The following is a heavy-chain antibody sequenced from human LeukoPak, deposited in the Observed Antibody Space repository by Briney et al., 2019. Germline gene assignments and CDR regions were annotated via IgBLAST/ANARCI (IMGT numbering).Heavy chain of an antibody. D-gene: IGHD5-18*01. Sequence: ASVKVSCKASGYTFTSYDINWVRQATGQGLEWMGWISAYNGNTNYAQKLQGRVTMTTDTSTSTAYMELRSLRSDDTAVYYCARRGTAMGDFDYWGQGTLVTVSS. CDR2: ISAYNGNT. V-gene: IGHV1-18*01. J-gene: IGHJ4*02. CDR1: GYTFTSYD. CDR3: ARRGTAMGDFDY.